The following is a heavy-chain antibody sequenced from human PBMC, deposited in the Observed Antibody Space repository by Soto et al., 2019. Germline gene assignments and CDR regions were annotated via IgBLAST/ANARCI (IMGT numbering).Heavy chain of an antibody. V-gene: IGHV3-64*01. J-gene: IGHJ6*02. CDR3: ARRIPFGYGMDV. Sequence: EVQLVESGGGLVQPGGSLRLSCAASGFTFSTYAMHWVRQAPGKGLECVSAITSNGGNTDYASSVKGRFTISRDNSKNTLYLQMGSLRAEDMAVYYCARRIPFGYGMDVWGQGTTVTV. D-gene: IGHD2-21*01. CDR1: GFTFSTYA. CDR2: ITSNGGNT.